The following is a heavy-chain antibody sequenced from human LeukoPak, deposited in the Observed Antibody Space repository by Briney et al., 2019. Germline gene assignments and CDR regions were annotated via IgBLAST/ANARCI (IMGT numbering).Heavy chain of an antibody. CDR3: ARAPGVEMATILAY. D-gene: IGHD5-24*01. CDR2: ISYDGSNK. J-gene: IGHJ4*02. CDR1: GFTFSSYA. V-gene: IGHV3-30-3*01. Sequence: GRSLRLSCAASGFTFSSYAMHWVRQAPGKGLEWVAVISYDGSNKYYADSVKGRFTISRDNSKNTLYLQMNSLRAEDTAVYYCARAPGVEMATILAYWGQGTLVTVPS.